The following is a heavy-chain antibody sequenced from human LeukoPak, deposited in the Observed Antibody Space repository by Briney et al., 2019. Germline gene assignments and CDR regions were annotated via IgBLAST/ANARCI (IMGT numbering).Heavy chain of an antibody. Sequence: GGSLRPSCAASGFTFSSYWMSWVRQAPGKGLEWVANIKQDGSEKYYVDSVKGRFTNSRDNAKNSLYLQMNSLRAEDTAVYYCARGARYYGSDDAFDIWGQGTMVTVSS. CDR2: IKQDGSEK. CDR3: ARGARYYGSDDAFDI. CDR1: GFTFSSYW. D-gene: IGHD3-10*01. V-gene: IGHV3-7*03. J-gene: IGHJ3*02.